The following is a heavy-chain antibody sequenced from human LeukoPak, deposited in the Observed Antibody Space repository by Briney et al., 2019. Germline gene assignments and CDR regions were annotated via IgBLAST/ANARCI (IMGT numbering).Heavy chain of an antibody. CDR1: GGSISSSSYY. CDR2: IYYSGST. Sequence: SETLSLTCTVSGGSISSSSYYWGWIRQPPGKGLEWIGSIYYSGSTYYNPSLKSRVTISVDTSKNQFSLKLSSVTAADTAVYYCARVGSSGWITFDYWGQGTLVTVSS. V-gene: IGHV4-39*07. D-gene: IGHD6-19*01. J-gene: IGHJ4*02. CDR3: ARVGSSGWITFDY.